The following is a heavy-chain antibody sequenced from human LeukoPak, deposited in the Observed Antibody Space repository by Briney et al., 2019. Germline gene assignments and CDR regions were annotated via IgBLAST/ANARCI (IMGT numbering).Heavy chain of an antibody. CDR1: GGSISSSSYY. J-gene: IGHJ4*02. CDR2: IYYSGST. V-gene: IGHV4-39*07. Sequence: SETLSLTCTVSGGSISSSSYYWGWIRQPPGKGLEWIGSIYYSGSTNYNPSLKSRVTISVDTSKNQFSLKLSSVTAADTAVYYCASRFLEWSPPVYWGQGTLVTVSS. D-gene: IGHD3-3*01. CDR3: ASRFLEWSPPVY.